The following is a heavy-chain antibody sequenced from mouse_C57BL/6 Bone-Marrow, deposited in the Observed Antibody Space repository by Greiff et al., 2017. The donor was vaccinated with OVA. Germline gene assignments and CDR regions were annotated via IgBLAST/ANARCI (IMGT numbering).Heavy chain of an antibody. V-gene: IGHV5-9-1*02. D-gene: IGHD2-1*01. Sequence: EVQLVESGEGLVKPGGSLKLSCAASGFTFSSYAMSWVRQTPEKRLEWVAYISRGGDYIYYADTVKGRFTISRDNARNTLYLQMSSLKSEDTAMYYCTREPYGNPYYAMDYWGQGTSVTVSS. CDR2: ISRGGDYI. CDR3: TREPYGNPYYAMDY. CDR1: GFTFSSYA. J-gene: IGHJ4*01.